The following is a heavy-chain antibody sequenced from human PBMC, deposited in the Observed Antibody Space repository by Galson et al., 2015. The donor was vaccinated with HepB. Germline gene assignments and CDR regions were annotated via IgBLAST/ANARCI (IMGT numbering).Heavy chain of an antibody. J-gene: IGHJ2*01. Sequence: SLRLSCAASGFTFSNAWMSWVRQAPGKGLEWVGRIKSKTDGGTTDYAAPVKGRFTISRDDSKNTLYLQMNSLKTEDTAVYYCTTDRFSVTPWTRDSDHRLGLWGRGTLVTVSS. D-gene: IGHD4-17*01. CDR1: GFTFSNAW. V-gene: IGHV3-15*01. CDR2: IKSKTDGGTT. CDR3: TTDRFSVTPWTRDSDHRLGL.